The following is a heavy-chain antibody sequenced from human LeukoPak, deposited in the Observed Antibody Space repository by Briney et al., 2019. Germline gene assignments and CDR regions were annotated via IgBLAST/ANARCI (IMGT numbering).Heavy chain of an antibody. CDR1: GGSISSYS. D-gene: IGHD3-10*01. V-gene: IGHV4-59*12. CDR3: AGDYGSGSYRFDY. Sequence: SETLSLTCTVSGGSISSYSWSWVRQPPGRGLEWIGYIYYSGSTTYNPSLKSRVTISLDTSKNQFSLKLSSVTAADTAVCYCAGDYGSGSYRFDYWGQGTLVTVSS. CDR2: IYYSGST. J-gene: IGHJ4*02.